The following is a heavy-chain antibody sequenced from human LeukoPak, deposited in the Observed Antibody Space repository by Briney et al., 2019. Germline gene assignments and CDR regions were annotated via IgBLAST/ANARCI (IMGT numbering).Heavy chain of an antibody. Sequence: ASVKVSCKASGYTFTSYYMHWMRQAPGQGLEWMGIINPSGGSTSYAQKFQGRVTITRNTSISTAYMELSSLRSEDTAVYYCARRASYDILTGYYLFDPWGQGTLVTVSS. CDR3: ARRASYDILTGYYLFDP. D-gene: IGHD3-9*01. V-gene: IGHV1-46*01. CDR1: GYTFTSYY. CDR2: INPSGGST. J-gene: IGHJ5*02.